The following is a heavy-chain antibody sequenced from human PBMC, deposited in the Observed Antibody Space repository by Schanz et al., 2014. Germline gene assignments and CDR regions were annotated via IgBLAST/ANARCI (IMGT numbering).Heavy chain of an antibody. Sequence: EVQLVESGGGLVKPGGSLRLSCAASGFTFSNYDMHWVRQAIGKGLEWVSGIGPASDPYYAGSVKGRFTISRDNSKNTLSLQMNSLRAEDTAVYYCARDGAGRAPDAFDIWGQGTMVTVSS. V-gene: IGHV3-13*05. CDR3: ARDGAGRAPDAFDI. D-gene: IGHD1-26*01. CDR2: IGPASDP. CDR1: GFTFSNYD. J-gene: IGHJ3*02.